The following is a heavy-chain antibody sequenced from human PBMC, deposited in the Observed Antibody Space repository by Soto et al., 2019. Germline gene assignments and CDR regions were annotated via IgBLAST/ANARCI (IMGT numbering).Heavy chain of an antibody. Sequence: GVSLRLSCVASGFTFSSYWMSWVRQAPGKGLEWVANIQSDGSEMYYVDSVKGRFTISRDNARKSLYLQMNSLRVEDTALYYCARDLGVVITAKYFQHWGQGTLVTVSS. CDR1: GFTFSSYW. V-gene: IGHV3-7*03. D-gene: IGHD3-22*01. CDR3: ARDLGVVITAKYFQH. J-gene: IGHJ1*01. CDR2: IQSDGSEM.